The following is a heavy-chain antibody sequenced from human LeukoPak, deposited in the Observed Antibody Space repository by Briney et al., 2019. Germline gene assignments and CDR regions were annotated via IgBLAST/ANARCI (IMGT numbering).Heavy chain of an antibody. CDR2: IYSGGST. J-gene: IGHJ4*02. Sequence: SETLSLTCAVYGGSFSGYYWSWIRQPPGKGLEWIGRIYSGGSTNYNPSLKSRVTMSVDTSKSQFSLKVSSVTAADTAVYYCARGRIAYYGDYGTYFDYWGQGILVTVSS. D-gene: IGHD4-17*01. V-gene: IGHV4-59*10. CDR1: GGSFSGYY. CDR3: ARGRIAYYGDYGTYFDY.